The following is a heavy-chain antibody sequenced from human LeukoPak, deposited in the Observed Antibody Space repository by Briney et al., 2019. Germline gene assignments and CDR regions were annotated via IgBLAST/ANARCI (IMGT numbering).Heavy chain of an antibody. Sequence: ASVKVSCKASGYTFTSYYVHWVRQAPGQGLEWMGIINPSGGYTGYAQKFQGRVTMTRDTSTSTVYMELSSLRSEDTAVYYCARDLGSDILTGYKKHYFHYWGQGTLVTVSS. CDR2: INPSGGYT. D-gene: IGHD3-9*01. CDR3: ARDLGSDILTGYKKHYFHY. CDR1: GYTFTSYY. V-gene: IGHV1-46*01. J-gene: IGHJ4*02.